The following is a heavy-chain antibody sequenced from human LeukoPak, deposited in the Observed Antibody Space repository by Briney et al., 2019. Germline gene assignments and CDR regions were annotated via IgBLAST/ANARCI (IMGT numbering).Heavy chain of an antibody. CDR1: GYTLTELS. J-gene: IGHJ6*02. V-gene: IGHV1-24*01. CDR2: FDPEDGET. Sequence: ASVKVSCKVSGYTLTELSMHWVRQAPGKGLEWMGGFDPEDGETIYAQKFQGRVTMTEDTSTDTAYMELSSLRSEDTAVYYCATADIVVVPAAMGHRYYYYYYGMDVWGQGTTVTVSS. CDR3: ATADIVVVPAAMGHRYYYYYYGMDV. D-gene: IGHD2-2*01.